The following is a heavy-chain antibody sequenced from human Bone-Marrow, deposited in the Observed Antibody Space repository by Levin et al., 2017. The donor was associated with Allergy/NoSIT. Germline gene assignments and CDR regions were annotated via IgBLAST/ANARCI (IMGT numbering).Heavy chain of an antibody. V-gene: IGHV3-74*01. CDR2: ITGDEKYT. Sequence: GESLKISCAASGFTFSTYYMHWVRLPPGKGLVWVARITGDEKYTNYADSVQGRFTISRDNAKNTLYLEMNSLRADDTAVYYCARGGCSATSCLDSSGQGTLVTVSS. D-gene: IGHD2-2*01. CDR1: GFTFSTYY. CDR3: ARGGCSATSCLDS. J-gene: IGHJ4*02.